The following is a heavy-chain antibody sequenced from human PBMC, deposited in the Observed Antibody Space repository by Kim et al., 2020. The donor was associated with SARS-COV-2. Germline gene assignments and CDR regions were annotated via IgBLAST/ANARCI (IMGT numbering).Heavy chain of an antibody. D-gene: IGHD5-12*01. CDR1: GGTFSSYA. CDR2: IIPIFGTA. CDR3: ARPYSGYDLYYFDY. J-gene: IGHJ4*02. V-gene: IGHV1-69*13. Sequence: SVKVSCKASGGTFSSYAISWVRQAPGQGLEWMGGIIPIFGTANYAQKFQGRVTITADESTSTAYMELSSQRSEDTAVYYCARPYSGYDLYYFDYWGQGTLVTVSS.